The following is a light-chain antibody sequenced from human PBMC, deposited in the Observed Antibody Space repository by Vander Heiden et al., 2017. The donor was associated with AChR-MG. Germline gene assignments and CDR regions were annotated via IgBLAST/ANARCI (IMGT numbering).Light chain of an antibody. CDR3: QQYGSSPT. CDR2: GAS. Sequence: EIVLTQSPGPLSLSPGERASLTCTASQSVSSSYLAWYQQKPGQAPRLLIYGASSRATGIPDRFSGSGSGTDFTLTISRLEPADFAVYYCQQYGSSPTFGQGTKVEIK. V-gene: IGKV3-20*01. J-gene: IGKJ1*01. CDR1: QSVSSSY.